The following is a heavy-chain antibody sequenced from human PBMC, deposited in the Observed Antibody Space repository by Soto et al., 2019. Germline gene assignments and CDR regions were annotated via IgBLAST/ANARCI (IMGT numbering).Heavy chain of an antibody. V-gene: IGHV1-69*12. CDR1: GGTFSSYV. J-gene: IGHJ5*02. CDR2: IIPIFGTE. CDR3: ARDVGRLRPYNWFAP. Sequence: QVQLVQSGAEVKKPGSSVKVSCKASGGTFSSYVISWVRQAPGQGLEWMGGIIPIFGTENYAQKFQGRVTIXXDXSXXTAYMELSSLSSEDTAVYYCARDVGRLRPYNWFAPWGQGTLVTVSS. D-gene: IGHD2-15*01.